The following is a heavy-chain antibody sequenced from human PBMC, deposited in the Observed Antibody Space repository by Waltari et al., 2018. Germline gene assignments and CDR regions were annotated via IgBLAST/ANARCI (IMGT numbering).Heavy chain of an antibody. V-gene: IGHV4-38-2*02. CDR1: GYSISSGYY. Sequence: QVQLQESGPGLVKPSETLSLTCSVSGYSISSGYYWGWIRQPPGKGLEWIGSIYHSGSTYYKPSLKSRVTIAVDTSKNQFSLRLRSVTAADTAVYYCARDQYDFWSGYYYWYFDLWGRGTLVTVSS. D-gene: IGHD3-3*01. CDR2: IYHSGST. CDR3: ARDQYDFWSGYYYWYFDL. J-gene: IGHJ2*01.